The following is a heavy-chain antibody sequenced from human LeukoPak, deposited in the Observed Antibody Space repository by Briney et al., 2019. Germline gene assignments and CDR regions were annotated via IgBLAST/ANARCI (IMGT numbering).Heavy chain of an antibody. CDR3: ARDRQSGYEEIDY. Sequence: GRSLRLSCAASGFTFSSYGKHWVRQAPGKGLEWVAVIWYDGSNKYYADSVKGRFTISRDNSKNTLYLQMNSLRAEDTAVYYCARDRQSGYEEIDYWGQGTLVTVSS. J-gene: IGHJ4*02. CDR1: GFTFSSYG. D-gene: IGHD5-12*01. CDR2: IWYDGSNK. V-gene: IGHV3-33*01.